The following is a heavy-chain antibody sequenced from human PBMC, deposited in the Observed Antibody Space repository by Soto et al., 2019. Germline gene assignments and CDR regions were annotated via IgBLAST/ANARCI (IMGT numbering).Heavy chain of an antibody. D-gene: IGHD2-2*01. Sequence: QVQLVQSGAEVKKPGASVKVSCKASGYTFTGYYMHWVRQAPGRGLEWMGWINPNSGGTNYAQKFQGWVTMTRDTSISTAYMELSRLRSDDTAVYYCARGTHIVVVPAADREFDYWGQGTLVTVSS. CDR1: GYTFTGYY. CDR2: INPNSGGT. J-gene: IGHJ4*02. V-gene: IGHV1-2*04. CDR3: ARGTHIVVVPAADREFDY.